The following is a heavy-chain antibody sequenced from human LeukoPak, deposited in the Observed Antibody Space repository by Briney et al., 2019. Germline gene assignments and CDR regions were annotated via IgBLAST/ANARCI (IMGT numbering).Heavy chain of an antibody. J-gene: IGHJ5*02. CDR2: VWYDGRNR. V-gene: IGHV3-30*02. D-gene: IGHD6-19*01. CDR1: GYTFSRHG. CDR3: AKGPPAQWLVDNNWFDP. Sequence: GGSLRLSCAASGYTFSRHGIHWVRQAPGKGLEWVAVVWYDGRNRDYADSVKGRFTISKDNSKNTLYLQMNSLRAEDTAVYYCAKGPPAQWLVDNNWFDPWGQGTLVTVSS.